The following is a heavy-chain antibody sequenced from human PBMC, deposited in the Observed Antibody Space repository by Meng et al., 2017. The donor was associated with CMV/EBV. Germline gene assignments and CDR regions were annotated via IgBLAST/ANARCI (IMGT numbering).Heavy chain of an antibody. D-gene: IGHD3-10*01. CDR3: ALWLGEHFDY. V-gene: IGHV3-23*05. Sequence: LSCVGSGYTFRNYALHWVRQSPEKGLEWVATIDGPTTNTHYADSVEGRSLISRDNSRNTLYLQLTNLRADDSAKYYCALWLGEHFDYWGQGTLVTVSS. J-gene: IGHJ4*02. CDR2: IDGPTTNT. CDR1: GYTFRNYA.